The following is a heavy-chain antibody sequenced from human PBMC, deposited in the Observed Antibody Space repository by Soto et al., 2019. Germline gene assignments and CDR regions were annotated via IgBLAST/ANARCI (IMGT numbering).Heavy chain of an antibody. V-gene: IGHV3-48*02. Sequence: GGSLRLSCAASGFTFSRYDMNWVRQAPGKGLEWVSYISDSSSTIYYADSVKGRITISRDNAKNSLYLQMNGLRDEDTAVYYCAREDGSGWVNYFDCWGQGTLVTVSS. CDR1: GFTFSRYD. CDR3: AREDGSGWVNYFDC. D-gene: IGHD6-19*01. J-gene: IGHJ4*02. CDR2: ISDSSSTI.